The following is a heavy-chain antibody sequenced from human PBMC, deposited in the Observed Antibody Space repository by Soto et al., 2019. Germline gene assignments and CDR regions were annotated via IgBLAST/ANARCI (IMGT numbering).Heavy chain of an antibody. J-gene: IGHJ4*02. V-gene: IGHV3-30*18. CDR3: AKDPSFDRGHFDY. CDR1: GFTFSSYG. Sequence: GGSLRLSCAASGFTFSSYGMHWVRQAPGKGLEWVAVISYDGSNKYYADYVKGRFTSSRDNSKNTLYLQMNSLRAEDTAVYYCAKDPSFDRGHFDYWGQGTLVTVSS. CDR2: ISYDGSNK. D-gene: IGHD3-9*01.